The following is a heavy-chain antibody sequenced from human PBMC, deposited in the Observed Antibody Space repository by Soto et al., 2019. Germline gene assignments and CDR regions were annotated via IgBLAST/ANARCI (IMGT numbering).Heavy chain of an antibody. J-gene: IGHJ4*02. D-gene: IGHD3-9*01. CDR3: ARGSMGAYYDILTGYYYFDY. V-gene: IGHV4-39*01. Sequence: SETLSLTCTVSGGSISSSSYYWGWIRQPPGKGLEWIGSIYFSGSTYYNPSLKSRVTISVDTSKNTFSLKLSSVTAADTAVYYCARGSMGAYYDILTGYYYFDYWGQGTLVTVSS. CDR2: IYFSGST. CDR1: GGSISSSSYY.